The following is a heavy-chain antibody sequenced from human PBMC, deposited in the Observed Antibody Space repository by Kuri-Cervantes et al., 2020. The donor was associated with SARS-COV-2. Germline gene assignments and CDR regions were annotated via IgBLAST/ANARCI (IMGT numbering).Heavy chain of an antibody. CDR3: ARDPF. Sequence: GESLKISCTASGFNFSNFHMNWVRQTPGKGLEWVASISGTSTHTCYADSLKGRFAISRDNAKNSLYLQMNSLRAEDTAVYYCARDPFWGQGTLVTVSS. V-gene: IGHV3-21*01. CDR2: ISGTSTHT. CDR1: GFNFSNFH. J-gene: IGHJ4*02.